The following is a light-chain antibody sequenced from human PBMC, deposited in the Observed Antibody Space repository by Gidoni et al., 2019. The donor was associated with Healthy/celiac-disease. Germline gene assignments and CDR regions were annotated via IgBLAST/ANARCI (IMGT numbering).Light chain of an antibody. CDR1: QSISSY. CDR2: AAS. CDR3: QQSYSTPYT. Sequence: DIQMTQSPSSLSASVGDRVTITCRASQSISSYLNWYQQKPGNAPKLLIYAASSLQSGVPSRFSGSGSGTDFTLTIRSLQPEDFATSSCQQSYSTPYTFXQXTKLEIK. V-gene: IGKV1-39*01. J-gene: IGKJ2*01.